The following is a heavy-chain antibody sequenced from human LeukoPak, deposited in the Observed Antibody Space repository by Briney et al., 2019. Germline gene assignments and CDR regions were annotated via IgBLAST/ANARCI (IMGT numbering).Heavy chain of an antibody. D-gene: IGHD5-12*01. V-gene: IGHV3-7*01. Sequence: GGSLRLSCAASGFTFSSYWMSWVRQAPGKGLEWVANIKQDGSEKYYVDSVKGRFTISRDNAKNSLYLQMNSLRAEDTAVYYCARDGNSGYDLGIFDYWGQGTLVTVSS. J-gene: IGHJ4*02. CDR1: GFTFSSYW. CDR2: IKQDGSEK. CDR3: ARDGNSGYDLGIFDY.